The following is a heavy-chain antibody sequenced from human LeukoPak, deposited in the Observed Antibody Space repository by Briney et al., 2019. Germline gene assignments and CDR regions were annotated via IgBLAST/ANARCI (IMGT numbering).Heavy chain of an antibody. J-gene: IGHJ4*02. CDR2: INHSGST. CDR1: GGSISSSNW. V-gene: IGHV4-4*02. D-gene: IGHD6-13*01. Sequence: SEALSLTCAVSGGSISSSNWWSWVRQPPGEGLEWIGEINHSGSTNYNPSLESRVTISVDTSKNQFSLKLSSVTAADTAVYYCARGSIAAAWPQLNYWGQGTLVTVSS. CDR3: ARGSIAAAWPQLNY.